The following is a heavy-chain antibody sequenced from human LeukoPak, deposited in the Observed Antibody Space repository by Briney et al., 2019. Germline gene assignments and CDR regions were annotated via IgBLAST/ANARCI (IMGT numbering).Heavy chain of an antibody. CDR2: IYTSGST. D-gene: IGHD3-3*01. CDR1: GGSISSYY. V-gene: IGHV4-4*07. CDR3: ARDHRQYYDFWSGYYSGYNWFDP. Sequence: SETLSLTCTVSGGSISSYYWSWIRQPAGKGLEWSGRIYTSGSTNYNPSLKSRVTMSVDTSKNQFSLKLSSVTAADTAVYYCARDHRQYYDFWSGYYSGYNWFDPWGQGTLVTVSS. J-gene: IGHJ5*02.